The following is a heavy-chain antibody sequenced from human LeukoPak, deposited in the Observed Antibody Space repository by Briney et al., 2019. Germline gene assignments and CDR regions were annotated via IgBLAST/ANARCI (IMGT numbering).Heavy chain of an antibody. CDR1: GFTFSSYS. J-gene: IGHJ4*02. D-gene: IGHD4-17*01. Sequence: GGSLRLSCAASGFTFSSYSMTWVRQAPGKGLEWVSIISSGSSAIFSADALKGRFTISRDDAKNLLYLDMNSLRAEDTAVYYCARGHTAVTRHFGFWGQGTLVTVSS. V-gene: IGHV3-21*01. CDR2: ISSGSSAI. CDR3: ARGHTAVTRHFGF.